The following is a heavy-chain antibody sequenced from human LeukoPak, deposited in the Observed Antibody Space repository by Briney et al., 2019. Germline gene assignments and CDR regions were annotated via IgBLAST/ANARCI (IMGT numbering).Heavy chain of an antibody. Sequence: ASVKVSCKASGYTFTGYYMHWVRQAPGQGLEWMGWINPNSGGTNYAQKFQGRVTVTRDTSISTAYMELSRLRSDDTAVYYCARVVYDYVWGSYPVLDYWGQGTLVTVSS. CDR1: GYTFTGYY. CDR2: INPNSGGT. J-gene: IGHJ4*02. CDR3: ARVVYDYVWGSYPVLDY. D-gene: IGHD3-16*02. V-gene: IGHV1-2*02.